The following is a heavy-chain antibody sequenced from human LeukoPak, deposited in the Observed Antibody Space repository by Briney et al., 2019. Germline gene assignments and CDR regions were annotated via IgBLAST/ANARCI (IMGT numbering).Heavy chain of an antibody. D-gene: IGHD3-10*01. V-gene: IGHV3-9*01. CDR1: GFTFDDYA. CDR2: ISWNSGSI. J-gene: IGHJ4*02. CDR3: ARGHYGSGSYPDY. Sequence: GGSLGLSCAASGFTFDDYAMHWVRQAPGKGLEWVSGISWNSGSIGYADSVKGRFTISRDNAKNSLYLQMNSLRAEDTALYYCARGHYGSGSYPDYWGQGTLVTVSS.